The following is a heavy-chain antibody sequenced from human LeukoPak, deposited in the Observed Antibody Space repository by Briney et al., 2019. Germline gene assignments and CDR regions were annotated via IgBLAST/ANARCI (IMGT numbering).Heavy chain of an antibody. J-gene: IGHJ6*02. CDR2: IYTSGST. D-gene: IGHD2-21*01. CDR1: GGSISSGSYY. CDR3: ASCFGYYYYGMDV. Sequence: PSQTLSLTCTVSGGSISSGSYYWSWIRQPAGKGLEWIGRIYTSGSTNYNPSLKSRVTISVDTSKNQFSLKLSSVTAADTAVYYCASCFGYYYYGMDVWGQGTTVTVSS. V-gene: IGHV4-61*02.